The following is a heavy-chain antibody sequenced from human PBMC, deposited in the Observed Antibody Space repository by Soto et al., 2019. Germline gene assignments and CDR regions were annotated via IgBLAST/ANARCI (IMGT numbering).Heavy chain of an antibody. D-gene: IGHD5-18*01. Sequence: SETLSLTCAVYGGPFSGYYWSWIRQPPGKGLEWIGEINHSGSTNYNPSLKSRVTISVDTSKNQFSLKLSSVTAADTAVYYCARGGTWIQLWSKGGTFDYWGQGTLVTVSS. V-gene: IGHV4-34*01. J-gene: IGHJ4*02. CDR1: GGPFSGYY. CDR3: ARGGTWIQLWSKGGTFDY. CDR2: INHSGST.